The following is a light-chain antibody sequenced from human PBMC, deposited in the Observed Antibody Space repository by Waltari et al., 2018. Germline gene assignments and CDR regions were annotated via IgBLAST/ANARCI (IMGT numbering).Light chain of an antibody. CDR2: SNK. CDR3: QSYDTGLSGYV. J-gene: IGLJ1*01. V-gene: IGLV1-40*01. Sequence: QSVLTQPPSVSGAPGQRVTISCTGSSSNPGAGYDGPRYQQLPGTAPKPLINSNKNRPSRVPDRFSGSKSGTSASVAITGLQAEDEAEYYCQSYDTGLSGYVFGTGTKVTVL. CDR1: SSNPGAGYD.